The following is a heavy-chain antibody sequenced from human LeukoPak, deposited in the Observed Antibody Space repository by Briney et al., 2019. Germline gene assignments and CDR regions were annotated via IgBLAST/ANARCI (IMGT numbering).Heavy chain of an antibody. V-gene: IGHV1-2*06. J-gene: IGHJ4*02. CDR2: IYPHSGGT. Sequence: ASVKVSCKASGYTFTNYDINWVRQAPGQGLQWMGRIYPHSGGTNSAQKFQGRVTMTRDTSISTAYMQLSRLRSDDTAIYYCARDPLCTNGICSSLSYYDYWGQGSLVTVSS. CDR1: GYTFTNYD. CDR3: ARDPLCTNGICSSLSYYDY. D-gene: IGHD2-8*01.